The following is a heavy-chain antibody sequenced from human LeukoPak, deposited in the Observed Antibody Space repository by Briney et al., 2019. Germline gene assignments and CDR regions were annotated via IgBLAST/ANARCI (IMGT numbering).Heavy chain of an antibody. Sequence: SEALSLTCAVYGGSFSGYYWSWIRQPPGKGLEWIGEINHSGSTNYNPSLKSRVTISVDTSKNQFSVKLSSVTAADTAVYYCARGGGPGSIIVVVPAAYFDYWGQGTLVTVSS. D-gene: IGHD2-2*01. CDR3: ARGGGPGSIIVVVPAAYFDY. CDR2: INHSGST. J-gene: IGHJ4*02. V-gene: IGHV4-34*01. CDR1: GGSFSGYY.